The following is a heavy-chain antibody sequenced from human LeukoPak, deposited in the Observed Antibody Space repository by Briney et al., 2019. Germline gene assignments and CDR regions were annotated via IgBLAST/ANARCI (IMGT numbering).Heavy chain of an antibody. V-gene: IGHV4-38-2*01. Sequence: SETLSLTCAVSGYSISSGYYWGWIRQPPGKGLEWIGSIYHSGSTYYNPSLKSRVTISVDTSKNQFSLKPSSVTAADTAVYYCARLRVGTQYYFDYWGQGTLVTVSS. CDR2: IYHSGST. D-gene: IGHD1-26*01. CDR3: ARLRVGTQYYFDY. J-gene: IGHJ4*02. CDR1: GYSISSGYY.